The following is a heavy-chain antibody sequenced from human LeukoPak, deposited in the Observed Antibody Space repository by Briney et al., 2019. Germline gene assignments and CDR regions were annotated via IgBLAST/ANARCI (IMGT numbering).Heavy chain of an antibody. CDR1: GYTFTGYY. D-gene: IGHD3-10*01. V-gene: IGHV1-2*02. Sequence: ASVKVSCKASGYTFTGYYMHWVRQAPGQGFEWMGWIDPNSGGTNYAQKFQGRVTMTRDTSISTAYMELSRLRSDDTAVYYCAARRYYGSGSRGVPFEYWGQGTLVTVSS. CDR3: AARRYYGSGSRGVPFEY. CDR2: IDPNSGGT. J-gene: IGHJ4*02.